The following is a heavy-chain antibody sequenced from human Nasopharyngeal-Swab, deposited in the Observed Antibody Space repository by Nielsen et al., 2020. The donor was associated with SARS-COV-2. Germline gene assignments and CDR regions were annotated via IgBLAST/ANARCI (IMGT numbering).Heavy chain of an antibody. J-gene: IGHJ6*02. CDR1: GDSITNSAYY. CDR2: IFYTGST. CDR3: ARVDPWNYGMDV. Sequence: SETLSLTCIASGDSITNSAYYWGWIRQPPGKGLEWIGNIFYTGSTYYNPSLKSRVTISVDTSKNQFSLKLSSVTAADTAVYYCARVDPWNYGMDVWDQGTTVTVSS. D-gene: IGHD5-12*01. V-gene: IGHV4-39*01.